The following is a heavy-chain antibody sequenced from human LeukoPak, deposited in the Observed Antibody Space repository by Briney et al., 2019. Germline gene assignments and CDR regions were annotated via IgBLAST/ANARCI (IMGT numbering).Heavy chain of an antibody. V-gene: IGHV3-23*01. Sequence: SGGSLRLSCAASGFTFSSYAMSWVRQAPGKGLEWVSAISGSGGSTYYADSVKGRFTISRDNSKNTLYLQMNSLRAEDTAVYYCAKAKLSGGRNFDYWGQGTLATVSS. CDR1: GFTFSSYA. CDR2: ISGSGGST. CDR3: AKAKLSGGRNFDY. J-gene: IGHJ4*02. D-gene: IGHD2-15*01.